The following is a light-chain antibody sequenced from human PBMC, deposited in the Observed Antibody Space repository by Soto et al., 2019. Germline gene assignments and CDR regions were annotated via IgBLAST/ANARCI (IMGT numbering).Light chain of an antibody. J-gene: IGLJ1*01. V-gene: IGLV2-11*01. CDR1: SSDVGGYNY. Sequence: QSVRTQPRSVSGSPGQSVTISCTGTSSDVGGYNYVSWYQQHPGKAPKLMIYDVNKRPSGVPDRFSGSKSGNTASLTISGLQAEDEADYYCCSYAGSYTLVFGTGTKVTVL. CDR2: DVN. CDR3: CSYAGSYTLV.